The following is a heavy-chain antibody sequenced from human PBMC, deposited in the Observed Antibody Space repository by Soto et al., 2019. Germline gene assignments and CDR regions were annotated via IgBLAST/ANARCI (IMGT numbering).Heavy chain of an antibody. CDR1: GYAFTCYY. D-gene: IGHD3-3*02. CDR2: INPSGGST. Sequence: ASVEVCSKASGYAFTCYYMHWVRQAPGQGPEWMGIINPSGGSTSYAQKFQGRVTMTRDTSTSTVYMELSSLRSEDTAVYYCARALGHFFDYWGQGTLVTVSS. CDR3: ARALGHFFDY. V-gene: IGHV1-46*03. J-gene: IGHJ4*02.